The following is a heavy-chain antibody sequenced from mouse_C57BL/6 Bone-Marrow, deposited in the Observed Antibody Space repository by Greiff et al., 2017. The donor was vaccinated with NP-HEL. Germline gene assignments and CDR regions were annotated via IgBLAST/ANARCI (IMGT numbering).Heavy chain of an antibody. D-gene: IGHD4-1*01. Sequence: VQRVESGPGLVAPSQSLSITCTVSGFSLTSYAISWVRQPPGKGLEWLGVIWTGGGTNYNSALKSRLSIRKDNSKSQIFLKMNSLQTDDTARYYCAINWEGGYFDYWGQGTTLTVSS. J-gene: IGHJ2*01. CDR3: AINWEGGYFDY. V-gene: IGHV2-9-1*01. CDR1: GFSLTSYA. CDR2: IWTGGGT.